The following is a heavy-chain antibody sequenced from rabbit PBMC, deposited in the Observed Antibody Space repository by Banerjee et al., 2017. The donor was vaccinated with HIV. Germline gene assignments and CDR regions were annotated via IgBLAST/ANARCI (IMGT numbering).Heavy chain of an antibody. V-gene: IGHV1S40*01. Sequence: QSLEESGGDLVKPGASLTLTCTASGVYFSIRYYMCWVRQAPGKGLEWISCINTVSGRAVYASWAKGRFTFSKTSSTTVTLQMTSLTAADTATYFCARDLTDVIGCNFGLWGPGTLVTVS. D-gene: IGHD1-1*01. J-gene: IGHJ6*01. CDR1: GVYFSIRYY. CDR3: ARDLTDVIGCNFGL. CDR2: INTVSGRA.